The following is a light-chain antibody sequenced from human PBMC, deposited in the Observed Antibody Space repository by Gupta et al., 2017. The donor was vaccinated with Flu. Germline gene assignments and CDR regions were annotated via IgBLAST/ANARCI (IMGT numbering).Light chain of an antibody. CDR2: SAA. CDR3: QQDENFPIT. Sequence: PSSLSTSIGDNVTITCRASQGVNNYLAWFQQKPGKAPKSLIYSAASLQRGVPSRFSGSGSGTHFTLTISGLQPEDFATYYCQQDENFPITFGQGTQLEIK. V-gene: IGKV1-16*01. J-gene: IGKJ5*01. CDR1: QGVNNY.